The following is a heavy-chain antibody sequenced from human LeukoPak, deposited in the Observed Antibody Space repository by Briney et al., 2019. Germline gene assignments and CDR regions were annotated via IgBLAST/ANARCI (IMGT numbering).Heavy chain of an antibody. CDR3: AKTYSSSRAHYYYYYYMDV. Sequence: GGSLRLSCAASGFTLSRYGMSWVRQAPGKVLEWVSAISGSSGSTYYADSVKGRFTISRDNSKNTLYLQMNSLRAEDTAVYYCAKTYSSSRAHYYYYYYMDVWGKGTTVTISS. D-gene: IGHD6-13*01. V-gene: IGHV3-23*01. CDR2: ISGSSGST. J-gene: IGHJ6*03. CDR1: GFTLSRYG.